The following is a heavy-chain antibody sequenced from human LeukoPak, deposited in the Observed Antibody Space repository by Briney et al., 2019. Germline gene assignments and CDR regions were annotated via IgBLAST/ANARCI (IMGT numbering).Heavy chain of an antibody. CDR1: GGTFSSYA. J-gene: IGHJ6*02. CDR3: ARGVVSYCSGGSCYSSWYYGMDV. V-gene: IGHV1-69*01. D-gene: IGHD2-15*01. Sequence: SVKVSCKASGGTFSSYAISWVRQAPGQGLEWMGGIIPIFGTANYAQKFQGRVTITATESTSTAYMELSSLRSEDTAVYYCARGVVSYCSGGSCYSSWYYGMDVWGQGTTVTVSS. CDR2: IIPIFGTA.